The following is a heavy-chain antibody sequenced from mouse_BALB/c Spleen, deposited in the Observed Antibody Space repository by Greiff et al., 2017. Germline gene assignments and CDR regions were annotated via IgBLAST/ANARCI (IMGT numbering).Heavy chain of an antibody. J-gene: IGHJ4*01. CDR3: ARQTGTGYAMDY. D-gene: IGHD4-1*01. Sequence: EVKLMESGGGLVKPGGSLKLSCAASGFTFSSYAMSWVRQTPEKRLEWVATISSGGSYTYYPDSVKGRFTISRDNAKNTLYLQMSSLRSEDTAMYYCARQTGTGYAMDYWGQGTSVTVSS. CDR1: GFTFSSYA. CDR2: ISSGGSYT. V-gene: IGHV5-9-3*01.